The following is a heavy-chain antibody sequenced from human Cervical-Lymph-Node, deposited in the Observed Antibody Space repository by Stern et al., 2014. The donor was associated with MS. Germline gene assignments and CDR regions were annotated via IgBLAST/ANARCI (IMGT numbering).Heavy chain of an antibody. CDR3: ARKGTYGLDY. D-gene: IGHD3-10*01. Sequence: EVQLVQSGAEVKKPGESLKISCKGSGYNFASYWIGWVRQVPGKGLEWMGIIYPDDYDARYTPSFQGQVTMSADKSIGTAYLQWSSLKASDTAFYFCARKGTYGLDYWGQGALVTVSS. CDR1: GYNFASYW. V-gene: IGHV5-51*01. J-gene: IGHJ4*02. CDR2: IYPDDYDA.